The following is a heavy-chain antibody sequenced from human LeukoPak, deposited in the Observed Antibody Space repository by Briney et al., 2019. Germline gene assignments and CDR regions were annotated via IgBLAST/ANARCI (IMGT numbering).Heavy chain of an antibody. CDR2: INPNSGGT. Sequence: ASVKVSCKASGYTFTGYYMHWVRQAHGQGLEWMGRINPNSGGTNYAQKFQGRVTMTRDTSISTAYMELSRLRSDDTAVYYCARCLFGEDAFDIWGQGTMVTVSS. V-gene: IGHV1-2*06. CDR3: ARCLFGEDAFDI. D-gene: IGHD3-3*01. J-gene: IGHJ3*02. CDR1: GYTFTGYY.